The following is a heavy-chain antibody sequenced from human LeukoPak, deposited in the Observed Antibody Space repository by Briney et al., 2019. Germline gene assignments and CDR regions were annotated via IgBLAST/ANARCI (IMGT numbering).Heavy chain of an antibody. CDR3: ARGGKYQPHGY. CDR2: INPSGGST. Sequence: ASVKVSCKASGYTFTGYYMHCVRQAPGQGPEWMGIINPSGGSTSYAQKFQGRVTMTRDTSTSTVYMELSSLRSEDTAVYYCARGGKYQPHGYWGQGTLVTVSS. V-gene: IGHV1-46*01. D-gene: IGHD2-2*01. J-gene: IGHJ4*02. CDR1: GYTFTGYY.